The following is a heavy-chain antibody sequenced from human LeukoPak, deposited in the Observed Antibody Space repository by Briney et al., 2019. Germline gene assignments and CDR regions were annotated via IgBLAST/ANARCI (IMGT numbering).Heavy chain of an antibody. CDR1: GFTFSDYY. Sequence: PGGSLRLSCAASGFTFSDYYMSWIRQAPGKGLEWVSYISSSSSYTNYADSVKGRFTISRDNAKNSLYLQMNSLRAEDTAVYYCARHGGFLEWLLYPNWFDPWGQGTLVTVSS. CDR3: ARHGGFLEWLLYPNWFDP. D-gene: IGHD3-3*01. V-gene: IGHV3-11*06. CDR2: ISSSSSYT. J-gene: IGHJ5*02.